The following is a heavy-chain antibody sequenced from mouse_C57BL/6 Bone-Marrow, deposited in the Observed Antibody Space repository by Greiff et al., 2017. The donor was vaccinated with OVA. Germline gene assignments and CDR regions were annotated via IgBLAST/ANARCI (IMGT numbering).Heavy chain of an antibody. V-gene: IGHV1-82*01. D-gene: IGHD1-1*01. CDR1: GYAFSSSW. J-gene: IGHJ4*01. CDR2: MYPGDGDT. Sequence: VKLMESGPELVKPGASVKISCKASGYAFSSSWMNWVKQRPGKGLEWIGRMYPGDGDTNYNGKFKGKATLTADKSSSTAYMQLSSLTSEDSAVYFCARGYGRGGAMDYWGQGTSVTVSS. CDR3: ARGYGRGGAMDY.